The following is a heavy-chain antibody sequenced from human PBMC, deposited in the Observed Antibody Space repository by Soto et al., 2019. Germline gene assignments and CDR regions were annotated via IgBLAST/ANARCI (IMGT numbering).Heavy chain of an antibody. CDR2: ISWNSGSI. V-gene: IGHV3-9*01. J-gene: IGHJ2*01. D-gene: IGHD2-21*01. CDR1: TCVDHG. Sequence: TCVDHGGRCILKNTGKGLEWVSGISWNSGSIGYADSVKGRFTISRDNAKNSLYLQMNSLRAEDTALYYCQAEDSIRALCTVSAFLLNRSSDL. CDR3: QAEDSIRALCTVSAFLLNRSSDL.